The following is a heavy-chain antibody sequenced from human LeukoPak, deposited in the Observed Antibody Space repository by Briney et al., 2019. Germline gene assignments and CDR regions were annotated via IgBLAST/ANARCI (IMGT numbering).Heavy chain of an antibody. Sequence: GGSLRLSCTASGFTFGDYAMSWVRQAPGKGLEWVGFIRSKAYGGTTEYAASVKGRFTISRDDSKSIAYLQMNSLKTEDTAVYYCTSGIRFLEWSYFDYWGQGTLVTVSS. CDR3: TSGIRFLEWSYFDY. CDR2: IRSKAYGGTT. CDR1: GFTFGDYA. D-gene: IGHD3-3*01. J-gene: IGHJ4*02. V-gene: IGHV3-49*04.